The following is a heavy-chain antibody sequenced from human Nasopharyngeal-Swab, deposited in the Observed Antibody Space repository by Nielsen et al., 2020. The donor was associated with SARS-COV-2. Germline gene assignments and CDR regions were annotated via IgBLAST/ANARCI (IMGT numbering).Heavy chain of an antibody. V-gene: IGHV1-24*01. Sequence: ASVKVSCKVSGYTLTELSMHWVRQAPGKRLEWMGGFDPEDGETIYAQKFQGRVTMTEDTSTDTAYMELSSLRSEDTAVYYCATGPGQLVLGWFDPWGQGTLVTVSS. CDR1: GYTLTELS. CDR2: FDPEDGET. CDR3: ATGPGQLVLGWFDP. J-gene: IGHJ5*02. D-gene: IGHD6-13*01.